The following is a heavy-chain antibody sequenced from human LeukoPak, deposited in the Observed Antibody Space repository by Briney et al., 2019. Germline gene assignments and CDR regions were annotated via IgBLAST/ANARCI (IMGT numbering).Heavy chain of an antibody. CDR2: INHSGST. CDR1: GGSFSGYY. Sequence: SETLSLTCAVYGGSFSGYYWKWIRQPPGKGLEWIGEINHSGSTNYNPSLKRRVTISVDTSKNQFSLKLSSVTAADTAVYYCARGPMNYYDSSGYYDNWGQGTLVTVSS. J-gene: IGHJ4*02. V-gene: IGHV4-34*01. D-gene: IGHD3-22*01. CDR3: ARGPMNYYDSSGYYDN.